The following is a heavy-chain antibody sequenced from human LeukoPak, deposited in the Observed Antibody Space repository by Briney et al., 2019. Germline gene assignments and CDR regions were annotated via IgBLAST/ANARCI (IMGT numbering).Heavy chain of an antibody. CDR2: IKQDGSEK. CDR1: GFTFSSYW. V-gene: IGHV3-7*01. CDR3: ASSSYQLLLRGAFDI. Sequence: GGSLRLSCAASGFTFSSYWMSWVRQAPGKGLEWVANIKQDGSEKYYVDSVKGRFTISRDNAKNSLYLQMNSLRAEDTAVYYCASSSYQLLLRGAFDIWGQGTMVTVSS. D-gene: IGHD2-2*01. J-gene: IGHJ3*02.